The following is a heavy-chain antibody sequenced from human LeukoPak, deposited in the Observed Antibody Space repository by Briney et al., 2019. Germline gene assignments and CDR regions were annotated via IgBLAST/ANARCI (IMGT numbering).Heavy chain of an antibody. CDR2: INPNSGGT. Sequence: ASVKVSCKASGYTFTGYYMHWVRQAPGQGLEWMGRINPNSGGTNYAQKFQGRVTMTRDTSISTAYMELSRLRSDDTAVYYCARGVAAAGTFDYWGQGTLLTVSS. V-gene: IGHV1-2*06. J-gene: IGHJ4*02. CDR1: GYTFTGYY. D-gene: IGHD6-13*01. CDR3: ARGVAAAGTFDY.